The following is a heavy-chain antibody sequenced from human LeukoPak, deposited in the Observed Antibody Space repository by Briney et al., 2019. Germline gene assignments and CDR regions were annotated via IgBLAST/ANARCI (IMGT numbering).Heavy chain of an antibody. Sequence: ASVKVSCKASGYTFTSCGISWVRQAPGQGLEWMGWISAYNGNTNYAQKLQGRVTRTTDTSTSTAYMELRSLRSDDTAVYYCARVLVGPYIGGWFDPWGQGTLVTVSS. J-gene: IGHJ5*02. CDR2: ISAYNGNT. CDR3: ARVLVGPYIGGWFDP. D-gene: IGHD1-26*01. CDR1: GYTFTSCG. V-gene: IGHV1-18*01.